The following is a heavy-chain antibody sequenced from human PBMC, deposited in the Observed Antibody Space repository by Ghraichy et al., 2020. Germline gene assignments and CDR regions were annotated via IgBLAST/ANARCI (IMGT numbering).Heavy chain of an antibody. CDR2: ISSSSSYI. Sequence: GGSLRLSCAASGFTFSSYSMNWVRQAPGKGLEWVSSISSSSSYIYYADSVKGRFTISRDNAKNSLYLQMNSLRAEDTAVYYCARVGNYYDSSGIMGMDVWGQGTTVTVSS. V-gene: IGHV3-21*01. D-gene: IGHD3-22*01. CDR3: ARVGNYYDSSGIMGMDV. CDR1: GFTFSSYS. J-gene: IGHJ6*02.